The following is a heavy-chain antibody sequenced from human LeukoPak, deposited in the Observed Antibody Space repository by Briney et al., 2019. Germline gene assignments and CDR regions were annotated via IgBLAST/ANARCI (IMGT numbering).Heavy chain of an antibody. V-gene: IGHV1-18*01. D-gene: IGHD1-1*01. CDR3: ARDLRDWTNYFDY. Sequence: ASVKVSCKASGYPFTSYGISWVRQAPGQGLEWMGWISAYNGNTNYEQKLQGRVTMTTDTSTSTAYLELRSLRSDDTAVYYCARDLRDWTNYFDYWGQGTLVTVSS. CDR1: GYPFTSYG. CDR2: ISAYNGNT. J-gene: IGHJ4*02.